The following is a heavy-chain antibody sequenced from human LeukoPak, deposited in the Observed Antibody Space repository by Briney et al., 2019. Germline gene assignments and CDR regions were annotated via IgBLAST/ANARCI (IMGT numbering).Heavy chain of an antibody. CDR1: GYTFINYD. V-gene: IGHV1-8*01. CDR3: TRGRGGTIDRGYMDY. Sequence: ASVKVSCKASGYTFINYDIMWVRQATGQGLEWMGWMNSNTGNTGYAQRFQGGVTMTRDTSRSTAYMELSSLGSEDTAVYYCTRGRGGTIDRGYMDYWGQGTLVTVSS. CDR2: MNSNTGNT. J-gene: IGHJ4*02. D-gene: IGHD1-1*01.